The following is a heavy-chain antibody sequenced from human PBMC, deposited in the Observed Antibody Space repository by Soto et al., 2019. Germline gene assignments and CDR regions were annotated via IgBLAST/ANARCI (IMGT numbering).Heavy chain of an antibody. CDR2: INAGNGNT. Sequence: ASVKGSCKASGYTFTSYAMHWVRQAPGQRLEWMGWINAGNGNTKYSQKFQGRVTITRDTSASTAYMELRSLRSDDTAIYYCTREGSAPYYYYGMDAWGQGTTVTVSS. D-gene: IGHD3-10*01. J-gene: IGHJ6*02. CDR3: TREGSAPYYYYGMDA. CDR1: GYTFTSYA. V-gene: IGHV1-3*01.